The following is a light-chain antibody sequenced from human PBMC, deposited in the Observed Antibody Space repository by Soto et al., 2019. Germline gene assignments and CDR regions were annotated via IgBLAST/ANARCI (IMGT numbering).Light chain of an antibody. V-gene: IGKV1-39*01. CDR1: ESISDY. Sequence: IQLTQSPSSLSASVGDRVTIVCRASESISDYLNWYQLKSGEAPKVLIYSASTLRGGVPSRFSGTGSGTEFTLTISSLQPEDVATYYCPQTCSHLLSVGGGTTVEIK. J-gene: IGKJ4*01. CDR2: SAS. CDR3: PQTCSHLLS.